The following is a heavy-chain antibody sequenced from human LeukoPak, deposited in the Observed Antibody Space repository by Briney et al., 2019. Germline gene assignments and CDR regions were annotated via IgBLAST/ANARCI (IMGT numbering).Heavy chain of an antibody. CDR3: ASGRTYSGYDTFDY. CDR1: GGSISSYY. Sequence: SETLSLTCTVSGGSISSYYWSWIRQPAEKGLGWIGRIYSSGGTNYNPSLKSRVTMSVDASKNQFSLKMTSVTAADTAVYYCASGRTYSGYDTFDYWGQGTRVTVFS. D-gene: IGHD5-12*01. CDR2: IYSSGGT. V-gene: IGHV4-4*07. J-gene: IGHJ4*02.